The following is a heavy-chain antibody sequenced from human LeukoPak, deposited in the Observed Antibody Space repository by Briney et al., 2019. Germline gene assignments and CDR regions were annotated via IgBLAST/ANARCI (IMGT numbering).Heavy chain of an antibody. CDR3: ASYGFDI. CDR1: GFTFSSYA. Sequence: GGSLRLSCAASGFTFSSYAMHWVCQAPGKGLEYVSAISSNGGSTYYANSVKGRFTISRDNSKNTLYLQMGSLRAEDMAVYYCASYGFDIWGQGTMVTVSS. D-gene: IGHD3-10*01. J-gene: IGHJ3*02. V-gene: IGHV3-64*01. CDR2: ISSNGGST.